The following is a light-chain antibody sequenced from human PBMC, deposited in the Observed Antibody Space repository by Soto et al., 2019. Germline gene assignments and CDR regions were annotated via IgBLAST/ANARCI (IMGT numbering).Light chain of an antibody. Sequence: QYALTQPASVSGSPGQSITISCTGTNSDVGTYNFVSWYQQHPGKLPKLMIFDVSRRPSGVSDRFSGSKSGNTASLTISGLQAEDEGDYYCISYTSSSTHVFGSGTKLTVL. J-gene: IGLJ1*01. CDR2: DVS. CDR3: ISYTSSSTHV. CDR1: NSDVGTYNF. V-gene: IGLV2-14*03.